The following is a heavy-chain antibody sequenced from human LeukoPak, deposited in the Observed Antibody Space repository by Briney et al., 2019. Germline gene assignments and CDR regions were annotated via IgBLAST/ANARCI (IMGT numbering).Heavy chain of an antibody. CDR2: IYYSGST. V-gene: IGHV4-59*01. CDR3: ARDITMIGHDWFDP. J-gene: IGHJ5*02. D-gene: IGHD3-22*01. CDR1: GGSISSYY. Sequence: SETLSLTCTVSGGSISSYYWSWIRQPPGKGLEWIGYIYYSGSTNYNPSLKSRVTMSVDTSKNQFSLKLSSVTAADTAVYYCARDITMIGHDWFDPWGQGTLVTVSS.